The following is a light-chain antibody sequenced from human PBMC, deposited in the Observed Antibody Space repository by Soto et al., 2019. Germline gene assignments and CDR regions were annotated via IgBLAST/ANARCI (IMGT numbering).Light chain of an antibody. CDR2: AAS. CDR3: QQANSLPLT. J-gene: IGKJ4*01. Sequence: DIHMTQSPSSVSASVGDSVTFTCRASQDIRSWLAWYQQKPGKAPKLLLYAASILQSGVPSRFSGSGSGTEFTLTISSLQPEDFATYYCQQANSLPLTFGGGTKAEIK. CDR1: QDIRSW. V-gene: IGKV1-12*01.